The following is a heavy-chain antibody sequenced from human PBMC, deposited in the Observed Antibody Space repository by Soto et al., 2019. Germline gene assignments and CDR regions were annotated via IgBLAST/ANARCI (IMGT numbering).Heavy chain of an antibody. CDR3: ARRRSSSGWYNWFDP. CDR2: IIPIFGTA. D-gene: IGHD6-19*01. V-gene: IGHV1-69*13. J-gene: IGHJ5*02. CDR1: GGTFSSYA. Sequence: AASVKVSCKASGGTFSSYAISWVRQAPGQGLEWMGGIIPIFGTANYAQKFQGRVTITADESTSTAYMELSSLRSEDTAVYYCARRRSSSGWYNWFDPWGQGTLVTVSS.